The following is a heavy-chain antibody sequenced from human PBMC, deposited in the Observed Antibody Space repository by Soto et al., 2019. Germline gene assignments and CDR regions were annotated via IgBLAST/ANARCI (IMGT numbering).Heavy chain of an antibody. V-gene: IGHV5-51*01. CDR1: GYSFTSYW. CDR3: ASNTGIAAAGTSYYYYGMDV. D-gene: IGHD6-13*01. J-gene: IGHJ6*02. CDR2: IYPGDSDT. Sequence: GESLKISCKGSGYSFTSYWIGWVRQMPGKGLEWMGIIYPGDSDTRYSPSFQGQVTISADKSISTAYLQWSSLKASDTAMYYCASNTGIAAAGTSYYYYGMDVWGQGTTVTV.